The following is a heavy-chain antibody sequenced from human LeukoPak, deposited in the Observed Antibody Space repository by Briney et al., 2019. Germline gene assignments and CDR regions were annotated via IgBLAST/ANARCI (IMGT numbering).Heavy chain of an antibody. J-gene: IGHJ6*03. CDR2: ISGSGGST. D-gene: IGHD2-2*01. CDR1: GFTFSSYA. V-gene: IGHV3-23*01. CDR3: AKGYCSSTACWDYYYMDV. Sequence: GGSLRLSCAASGFTFSSYAMSWVRQAPGKGLEWVSAISGSGGSTYYADSVKGRFTISRDNSKSTLYLQMNSLRAEDTAVYYCAKGYCSSTACWDYYYMDVWGKGTTVTVSS.